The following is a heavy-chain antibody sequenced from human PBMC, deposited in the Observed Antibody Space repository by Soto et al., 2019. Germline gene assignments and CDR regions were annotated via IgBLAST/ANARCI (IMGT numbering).Heavy chain of an antibody. CDR1: GGSISSSSYY. Sequence: PSETLSLTCTVSGGSISSSSYYWGWIRQPPGKGLEWIGSIYYSGSTYYNPSLKSRVTISVDTSKNQFSLKLSSVTAADTAVYYCASGYDILTGYPRRDYYGMDVWGQGTTVTVSS. V-gene: IGHV4-39*01. CDR2: IYYSGST. J-gene: IGHJ6*02. CDR3: ASGYDILTGYPRRDYYGMDV. D-gene: IGHD3-9*01.